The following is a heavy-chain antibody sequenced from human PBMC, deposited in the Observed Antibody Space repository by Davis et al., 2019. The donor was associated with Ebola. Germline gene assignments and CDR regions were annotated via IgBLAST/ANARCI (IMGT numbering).Heavy chain of an antibody. CDR2: LGTSADT. Sequence: GGSLRLSCAAPGFVFSSYVMSWVRRAPGKGLEWVSTLGTSADTYYADSVKGRFTISRDNSKNTLYLQMNGLRVEDTAIYYCAKDNRNIWSEVWGQGTMVTVSS. CDR3: AKDNRNIWSEV. V-gene: IGHV3-23*01. J-gene: IGHJ3*01. D-gene: IGHD2/OR15-2a*01. CDR1: GFVFSSYV.